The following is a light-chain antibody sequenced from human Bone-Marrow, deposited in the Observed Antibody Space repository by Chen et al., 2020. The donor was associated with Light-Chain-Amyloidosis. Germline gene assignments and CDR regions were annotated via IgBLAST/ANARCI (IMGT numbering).Light chain of an antibody. J-gene: IGKJ4*01. Sequence: DIVLTQSPLALPVTPGEPASISCRSSQSLLHSNGHTYLDWYLQKPGQSPQVLIYLGSERASGVPDIFSGIVSGTDFTLKISRVEAEDVGVYYCMQALQTPLTFGGGTKVEIK. CDR2: LGS. V-gene: IGKV2-28*01. CDR1: QSLLHSNGHTY. CDR3: MQALQTPLT.